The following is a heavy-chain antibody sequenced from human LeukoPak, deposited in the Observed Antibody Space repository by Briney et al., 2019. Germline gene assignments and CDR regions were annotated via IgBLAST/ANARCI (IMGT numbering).Heavy chain of an antibody. V-gene: IGHV1-18*01. Sequence: GASVKVSCKASGNSFTRNGISWVRQAPGQGLEWMAWISTDSGNTKYAQNLQDRVTLTTDTSTSTAYMELRRLRSDDTAFYYCARDVNYAFDHWGQGTLVTVSS. CDR2: ISTDSGNT. D-gene: IGHD2-2*01. CDR3: ARDVNYAFDH. J-gene: IGHJ5*02. CDR1: GNSFTRNG.